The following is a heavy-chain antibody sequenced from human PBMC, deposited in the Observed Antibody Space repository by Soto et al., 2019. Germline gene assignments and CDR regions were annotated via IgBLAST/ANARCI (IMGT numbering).Heavy chain of an antibody. Sequence: ASVKVSCKVSGYTLTELSMHWVRQAPGKGLEWMGGFDPEDGETIYAQKFQGRVTMTEDTSTYTAYMELSSLRSEDTAVYYCEGKGIEAFDIWGQGTMVTVSS. V-gene: IGHV1-24*01. J-gene: IGHJ3*02. CDR3: EGKGIEAFDI. D-gene: IGHD2-15*01. CDR1: GYTLTELS. CDR2: FDPEDGET.